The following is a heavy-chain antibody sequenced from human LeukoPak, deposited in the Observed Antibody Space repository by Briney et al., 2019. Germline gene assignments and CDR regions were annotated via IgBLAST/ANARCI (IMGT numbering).Heavy chain of an antibody. D-gene: IGHD3-22*01. Sequence: SGPTLVHPTQTLTLTCTFPGFALDTRGVGVGWIGQPPGRALEWLALIYWDDDRRYIPSLTSRLTITNDTSKNHVVLTMTNMDPVDTATYFCAHRKNYYDSSVFDNWGQGTLVTVSS. CDR2: IYWDDDR. CDR3: AHRKNYYDSSVFDN. J-gene: IGHJ4*02. CDR1: GFALDTRGVG. V-gene: IGHV2-5*02.